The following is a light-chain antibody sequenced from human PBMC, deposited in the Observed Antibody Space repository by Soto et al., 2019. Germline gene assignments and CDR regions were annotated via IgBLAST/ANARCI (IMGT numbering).Light chain of an antibody. Sequence: QSALTQPASVSGSPGQSITISCTGTSSDVGSYNLVSWYQQHPGKAPKLMIYEGSKRPSGVSNRFSGSKSGNTASLTISGNQAEDEADYCCCAYAGSSTVFGGGTKVTVL. CDR2: EGS. J-gene: IGLJ2*01. CDR3: CAYAGSSTV. V-gene: IGLV2-23*01. CDR1: SSDVGSYNL.